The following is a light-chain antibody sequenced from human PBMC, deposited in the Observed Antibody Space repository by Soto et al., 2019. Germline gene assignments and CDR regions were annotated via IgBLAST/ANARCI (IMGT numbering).Light chain of an antibody. CDR2: GAS. CDR1: QSVSSSY. Sequence: DIVMTQSPDSLAVSLGERATLSCRASQSVSSSYLAWYQHKPGQSPRFLIYGASRRATGIPDGFSGSGTGTDFTLTISRVEPEDVAIYYCQQYSKSPITFGQGTLLEIK. J-gene: IGKJ5*01. CDR3: QQYSKSPIT. V-gene: IGKV3-20*01.